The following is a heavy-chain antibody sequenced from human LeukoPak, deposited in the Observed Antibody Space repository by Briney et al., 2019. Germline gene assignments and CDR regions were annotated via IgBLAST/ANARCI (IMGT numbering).Heavy chain of an antibody. Sequence: QPGGSLRLSCAASGFTFSSYEMNWVRQAPGKGLEWVSYISSSGSTIYYADPVKGRFTISRDNAKNSLYLQMNSLRAEDTAVYHCAELGITMIGGVWGKGTTVTISS. V-gene: IGHV3-48*03. CDR1: GFTFSSYE. CDR3: AELGITMIGGV. D-gene: IGHD3-10*02. J-gene: IGHJ6*04. CDR2: ISSSGSTI.